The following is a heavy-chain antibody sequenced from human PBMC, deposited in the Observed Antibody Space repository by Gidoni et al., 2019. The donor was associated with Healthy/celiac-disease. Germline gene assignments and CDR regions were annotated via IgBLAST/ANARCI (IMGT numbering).Heavy chain of an antibody. V-gene: IGHV4-34*01. J-gene: IGHJ6*02. CDR2: INHSGST. Sequence: QVQLQQWGAGLLNPSETLSLTCAVYGGSFSGYYWSWIRQPPGKGLEWIGEINHSGSTNYNPSLKSRVTISVDTSKNQFSLKLSSVTAADTAVYYCARGPSYGYEGYYYYYGMDVWGQGT. CDR3: ARGPSYGYEGYYYYYGMDV. D-gene: IGHD5-18*01. CDR1: GGSFSGYY.